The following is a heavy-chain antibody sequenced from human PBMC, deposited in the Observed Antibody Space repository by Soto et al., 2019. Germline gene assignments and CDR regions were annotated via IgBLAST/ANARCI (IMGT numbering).Heavy chain of an antibody. V-gene: IGHV3-30-3*01. CDR2: ISYDGSNE. CDR3: ARVSRRFLEWLSHGFDY. D-gene: IGHD3-3*01. J-gene: IGHJ4*02. CDR1: GFTFSSYA. Sequence: PGGSLRLSCAASGFTFSSYAMHWVRQAPGKGLEWVAVISYDGSNEYYADSVKGRFTISRDNSKNTLYLQMNSLRAEDTAVYYCARVSRRFLEWLSHGFDYWGQGTLVTVSS.